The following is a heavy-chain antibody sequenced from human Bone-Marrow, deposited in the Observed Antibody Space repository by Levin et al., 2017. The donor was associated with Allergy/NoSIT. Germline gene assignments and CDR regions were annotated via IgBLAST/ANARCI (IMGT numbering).Heavy chain of an antibody. Sequence: GESLKISCAASGFTFSSYSMNWVRQAPGKGLEWVSYISSSSSTIYYADSVKGRFTISRDNAKNSLYLQMNSLRDEDTAVYYCASPGGYCSGGSCHYWYFDLWGRGTLVTVSS. V-gene: IGHV3-48*02. CDR1: GFTFSSYS. CDR3: ASPGGYCSGGSCHYWYFDL. CDR2: ISSSSSTI. J-gene: IGHJ2*01. D-gene: IGHD2-15*01.